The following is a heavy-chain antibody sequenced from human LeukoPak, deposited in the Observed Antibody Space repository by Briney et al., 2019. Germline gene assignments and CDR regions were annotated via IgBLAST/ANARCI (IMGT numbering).Heavy chain of an antibody. CDR3: AKDGGSFGGDY. Sequence: GGSLRLSCAASVFTFIGYGMHWVRQAPAKGLEWVAFIWYDGTNKYYADSVKGRFTISIGISKKKLSLHMNDLRPEDTGVYYCAKDGGSFGGDYWGQGTLVTVSS. D-gene: IGHD1-26*01. V-gene: IGHV3-30*02. J-gene: IGHJ4*02. CDR1: VFTFIGYG. CDR2: IWYDGTNK.